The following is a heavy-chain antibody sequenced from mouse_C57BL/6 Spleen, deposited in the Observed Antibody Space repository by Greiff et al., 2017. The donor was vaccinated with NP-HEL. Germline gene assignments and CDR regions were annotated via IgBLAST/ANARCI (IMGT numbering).Heavy chain of an antibody. D-gene: IGHD2-3*01. CDR1: GYTFTSYW. CDR3: ARKGDGYYRYFDY. Sequence: QVQLQQPGAELVMPGASVKLSCKASGYTFTSYWMHWVKQRPGQGLEWIGEIDPSDSYTNYNQKFKGKSTSTVDKSSSTAYMQLSSLTSEDSAVYYCARKGDGYYRYFDYWGQGTTLTVSS. CDR2: IDPSDSYT. V-gene: IGHV1-69*01. J-gene: IGHJ2*01.